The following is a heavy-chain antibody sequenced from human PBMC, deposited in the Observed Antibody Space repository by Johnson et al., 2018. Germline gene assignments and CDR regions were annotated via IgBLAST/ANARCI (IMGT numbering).Heavy chain of an antibody. CDR1: GFTFSSYG. CDR3: ARGLSQVGVTGYYGMDL. J-gene: IGHJ6*02. D-gene: IGHD1-26*01. Sequence: VQLLESGGGVVQPGRSLRLSCAASGFTFSSYGMHWVRQAPGKGLEWVAVISYDGSNKYYADSVKGRFTISRDNSKNTLYLQMNSLRAEETAGCYCARGLSQVGVTGYYGMDLWVQGTTVTVSS. CDR2: ISYDGSNK. V-gene: IGHV3-30*03.